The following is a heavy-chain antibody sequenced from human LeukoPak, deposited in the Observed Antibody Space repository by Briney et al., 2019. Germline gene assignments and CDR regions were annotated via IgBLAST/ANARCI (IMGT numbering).Heavy chain of an antibody. V-gene: IGHV5-51*01. CDR2: IYPGDSDT. Sequence: GESLKISCKGSGYSFTSYWIGWVRQMPGKGLEWMGIIYPGDSDTRYSPSFQGQVTISADKSISTAYLQWSSLKASDTAMYHCASFFGGSGSYYSIDAFDIWGQGTMVTVSS. CDR1: GYSFTSYW. D-gene: IGHD3-10*01. CDR3: ASFFGGSGSYYSIDAFDI. J-gene: IGHJ3*02.